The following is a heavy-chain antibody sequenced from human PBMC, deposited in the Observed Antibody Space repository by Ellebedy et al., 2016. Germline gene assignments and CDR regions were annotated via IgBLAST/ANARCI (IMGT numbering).Heavy chain of an antibody. CDR2: ISNSGHT. CDR1: GASISTYW. V-gene: IGHV4-4*08. Sequence: GSLRLSCTVSGASISTYWWNWIRQPPGKGLEWIGYISNSGHTKYNPSLQSRVTISADTSKNQFSLKLNSVTAADTAVYYCARNNYTSGTWGQGTLVTVSS. CDR3: ARNNYTSGT. J-gene: IGHJ5*01. D-gene: IGHD3-10*01.